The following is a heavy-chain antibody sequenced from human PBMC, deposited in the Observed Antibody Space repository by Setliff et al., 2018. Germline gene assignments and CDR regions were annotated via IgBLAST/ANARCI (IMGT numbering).Heavy chain of an antibody. D-gene: IGHD6-13*01. J-gene: IGHJ6*03. CDR3: AREGARSSSWYRPYYYYYMDI. V-gene: IGHV3-15*01. CDR2: IKSKTDGGTT. CDR1: GFTFSNAW. Sequence: PGGSLRLSCAASGFTFSNAWMSWVRQAPGKGLEWVGRIKSKTDGGTTDYAAPVKGRFTISRDDSKNTLYLQMNSLKTEDTALYYCAREGARSSSWYRPYYYYYMDIWGKGTTVTVSS.